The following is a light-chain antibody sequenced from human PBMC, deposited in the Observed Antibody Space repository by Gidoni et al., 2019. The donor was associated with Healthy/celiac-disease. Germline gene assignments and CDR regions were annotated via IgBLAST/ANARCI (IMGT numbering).Light chain of an antibody. V-gene: IGLV2-11*01. J-gene: IGLJ1*01. CDR3: CSYAGSRYV. Sequence: QSALTQPRSVSGSPGQSVTISCTRTSSDVGGYNYGSWHQQHPGKAPKLMIYDVSKRPSGVPDRFSCSKSGNTASLTISGLQAEDEADYYCCSYAGSRYVFGTGTKVTVL. CDR1: SSDVGGYNY. CDR2: DVS.